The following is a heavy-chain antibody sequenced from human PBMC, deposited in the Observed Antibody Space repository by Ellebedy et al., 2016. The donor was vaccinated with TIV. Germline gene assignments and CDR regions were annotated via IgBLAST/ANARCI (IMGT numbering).Heavy chain of an antibody. J-gene: IGHJ4*02. V-gene: IGHV3-21*01. CDR1: GFTFSSYI. CDR3: AREDDYGDWWDY. D-gene: IGHD4-17*01. CDR2: IKSSRTYI. Sequence: GGSLRLSXAASGFTFSSYIMNWVRQAPGKGLEWVSSIKSSRTYIEYADSVKGRFTISRDNSKNTLYLQMDSLRAEDTAVYYCAREDDYGDWWDYWGQGTLVTVSS.